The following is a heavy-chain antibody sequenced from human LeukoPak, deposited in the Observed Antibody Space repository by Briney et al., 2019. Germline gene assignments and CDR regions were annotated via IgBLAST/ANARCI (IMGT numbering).Heavy chain of an antibody. CDR3: ARGVIRGANFDF. J-gene: IGHJ4*02. CDR1: GFTFSSYA. V-gene: IGHV3-23*01. D-gene: IGHD3-10*01. Sequence: GGSLRLSCAASGFTFSSYAMSWVRQAPGKGLERVSAISGSGGSTYYADSVKGRFTISRDNAKNSLYLQMNSLRAEDTAVYSCARGVIRGANFDFWGQGTLVTVSS. CDR2: ISGSGGST.